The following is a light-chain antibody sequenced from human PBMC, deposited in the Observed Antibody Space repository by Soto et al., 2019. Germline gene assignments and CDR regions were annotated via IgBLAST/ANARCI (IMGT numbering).Light chain of an antibody. J-gene: IGKJ1*01. CDR3: QQYGSSPQWT. V-gene: IGKV3-20*01. CDR1: QSVSSSY. Sequence: ESVFTQSPGTLSLSPGERDTLSCRASQSVSSSYLAWYQQKPGQAPRLLIYGASSRATGIPDRFSGSGSGTDFTLTISRLEPEDFAVYYCQQYGSSPQWTFGQGTKVDIK. CDR2: GAS.